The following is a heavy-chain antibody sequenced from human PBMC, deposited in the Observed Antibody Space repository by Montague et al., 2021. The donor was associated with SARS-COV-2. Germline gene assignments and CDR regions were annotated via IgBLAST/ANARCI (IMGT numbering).Heavy chain of an antibody. Sequence: SETLSLTCTVSGGSISSSRYYWGWIRQPPGKGLEWIGSIYYSGSTYYNPSLKSRVTISVDTSKNQFSLKLRSVTAADTAVYYCARQEYYYDSSGYWSKDGFDPWGQGTPVTVSS. CDR2: IYYSGST. CDR1: GGSISSSRYY. CDR3: ARQEYYYDSSGYWSKDGFDP. J-gene: IGHJ5*02. D-gene: IGHD3-22*01. V-gene: IGHV4-39*01.